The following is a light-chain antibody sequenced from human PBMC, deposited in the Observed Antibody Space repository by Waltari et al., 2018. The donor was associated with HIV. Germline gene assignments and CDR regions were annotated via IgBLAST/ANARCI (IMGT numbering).Light chain of an antibody. CDR3: NSRDSSGNHVV. CDR1: SLRSYY. J-gene: IGLJ2*01. V-gene: IGLV3-19*01. Sequence: SSELTQDPAVSVALGQTVRITCQGDSLRSYYASWYQQKPGQAPVLVPYGKNNRPSGIPDRFSGSSSGNTASLTITGAQAEDEADYCCNSRDSSGNHVVFGGGTKLTVL. CDR2: GKN.